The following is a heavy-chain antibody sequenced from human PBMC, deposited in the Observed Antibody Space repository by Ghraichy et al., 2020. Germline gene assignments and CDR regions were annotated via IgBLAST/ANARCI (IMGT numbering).Heavy chain of an antibody. CDR1: GGSISSSSYY. V-gene: IGHV4-39*01. D-gene: IGHD3-10*01. CDR2: IYYSGST. CDR3: ARGRITMVRGVMIVWFDP. J-gene: IGHJ5*02. Sequence: SETLSLTCTVSGGSISSSSYYWGWIRQPPGKGLEWIGSIYYSGSTYYNPSLKSRVTISVDTSKNQFSLKLSSVTAADTAVYYCARGRITMVRGVMIVWFDPWGQGTLVTVSS.